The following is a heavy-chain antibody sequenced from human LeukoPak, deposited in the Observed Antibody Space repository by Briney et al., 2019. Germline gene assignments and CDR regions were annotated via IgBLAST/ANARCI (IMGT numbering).Heavy chain of an antibody. CDR1: GGSISSYY. V-gene: IGHV4-59*01. CDR2: IYYSGST. CDR3: ARDLRGGAGYGMDV. D-gene: IGHD1-26*01. Sequence: SETLSLTCTVSGGSISSYYWSWIRQPPGKGLEWIGYIYYSGSTNYNPSLKSRVTISVDTSKNQFSLKLSSVTAADTAVYYCARDLRGGAGYGMDVWGQGTTVTVSS. J-gene: IGHJ6*02.